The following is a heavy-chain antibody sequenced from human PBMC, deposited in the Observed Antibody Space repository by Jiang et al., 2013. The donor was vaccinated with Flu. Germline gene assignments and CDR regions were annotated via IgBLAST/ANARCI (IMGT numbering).Heavy chain of an antibody. CDR3: ATSVPSGSYRHDAFDI. V-gene: IGHV5-51*03. Sequence: VQLVESGAEVKKPGESLKISCKGSGYSFTSYWIGWVRQMPGKGLEWMGIIYPGDSDTRYSPSFQGQVTISADKSISTAYLQWSSLKASDTAMYYCATSVPSGSYRHDAFDIWGQGTMVTVSS. J-gene: IGHJ3*02. CDR1: GYSFTSYW. CDR2: IYPGDSDT. D-gene: IGHD1-26*01.